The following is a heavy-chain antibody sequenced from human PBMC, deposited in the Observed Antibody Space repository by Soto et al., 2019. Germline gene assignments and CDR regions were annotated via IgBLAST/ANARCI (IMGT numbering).Heavy chain of an antibody. V-gene: IGHV4-31*03. J-gene: IGHJ4*02. CDR3: ARDTYYYDSSGYGTSGFDY. CDR1: GGSISSGGYY. Sequence: SSETLSLTCTVSGGSISSGGYYWSWIRQHPGKGLEWIGYIYYSGSTYYNPSLKSRVTISVDTSKNQFSLKLSSVTAADTAVYYCARDTYYYDSSGYGTSGFDYWGQGTLVTVSS. CDR2: IYYSGST. D-gene: IGHD3-22*01.